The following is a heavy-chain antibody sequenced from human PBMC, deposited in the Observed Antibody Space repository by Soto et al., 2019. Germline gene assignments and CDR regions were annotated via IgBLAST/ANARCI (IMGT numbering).Heavy chain of an antibody. Sequence: ASVKVSCKASGYTFTSYGISWVREAPGQGLEWMGWISAYNGNTNYAQKLQGRVTMTTDTSTSTAYMELRSLRSDDTAVYYCARDCKGIVVVPAAIQQNWLDPWDQGQSFTVSS. CDR1: GYTFTSYG. V-gene: IGHV1-18*01. J-gene: IGHJ5*02. CDR3: ARDCKGIVVVPAAIQQNWLDP. CDR2: ISAYNGNT. D-gene: IGHD2-2*02.